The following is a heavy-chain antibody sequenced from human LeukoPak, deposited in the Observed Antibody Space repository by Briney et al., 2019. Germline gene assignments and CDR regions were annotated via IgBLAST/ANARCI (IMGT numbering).Heavy chain of an antibody. CDR1: GFTFTNYW. Sequence: PGGSLRLSCAASGFTFTNYWMTWVRQAPGRGLEWVANIKQDGSETYYVDSVKGRFTISRDNAKNSLYLQMNSLRAEDTAVYYCVRGGSWYAAFDFWGQGTVVPVSS. J-gene: IGHJ3*01. CDR2: IKQDGSET. D-gene: IGHD6-13*01. V-gene: IGHV3-7*04. CDR3: VRGGSWYAAFDF.